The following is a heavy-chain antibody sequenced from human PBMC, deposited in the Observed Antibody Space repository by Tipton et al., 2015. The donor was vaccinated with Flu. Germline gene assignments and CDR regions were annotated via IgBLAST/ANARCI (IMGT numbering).Heavy chain of an antibody. V-gene: IGHV4-59*08. J-gene: IGHJ5*02. CDR2: ISDSGST. CDR1: GGSITSYN. Sequence: LRLSCTFSGGSITSYNWNWIRQPPGRRLEWIGYISDSGSTYYSPSLKSRVTISVDTSKNQLSLKLSSVTAADTAVYFCARRDYSNYVSEPKNWFDPWGQGALVTVSS. D-gene: IGHD4-11*01. CDR3: ARRDYSNYVSEPKNWFDP.